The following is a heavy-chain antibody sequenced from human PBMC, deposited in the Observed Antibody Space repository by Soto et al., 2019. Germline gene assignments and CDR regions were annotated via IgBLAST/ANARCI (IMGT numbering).Heavy chain of an antibody. Sequence: SETLSLTCAVYGGSFSGYYWSWIREPPGKGLEWFGEINHSGSTNYNPSLKSRVTISVDTSKNQFSLKLSSVTAADTAVYYCARGRYYYGSGSYYTNSDYYYYGMDVWGQGTTVT. CDR2: INHSGST. J-gene: IGHJ6*02. CDR3: ARGRYYYGSGSYYTNSDYYYYGMDV. V-gene: IGHV4-34*01. CDR1: GGSFSGYY. D-gene: IGHD3-10*01.